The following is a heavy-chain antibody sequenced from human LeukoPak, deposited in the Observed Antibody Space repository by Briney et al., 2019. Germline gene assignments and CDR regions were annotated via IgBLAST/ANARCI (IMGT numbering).Heavy chain of an antibody. CDR2: IIPIFGTA. D-gene: IGHD3-10*01. V-gene: IGHV1-69*13. Sequence: ASVKVSCKASGDTFSSYAISWVRQAPGQGLEWMEGIIPIFGTANYAQKFQGKVTITADESTSTAYMELSSLRSEDTAVYYCARYRSTMVRGVTNNWFDPWGQGTLVTVSS. CDR1: GDTFSSYA. CDR3: ARYRSTMVRGVTNNWFDP. J-gene: IGHJ5*02.